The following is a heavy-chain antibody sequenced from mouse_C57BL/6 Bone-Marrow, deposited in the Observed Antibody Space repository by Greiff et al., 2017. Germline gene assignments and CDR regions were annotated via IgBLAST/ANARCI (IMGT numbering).Heavy chain of an antibody. CDR1: GYSFTSYY. V-gene: IGHV1-66*01. J-gene: IGHJ3*01. CDR2: IYPGSGNT. Sequence: QVQLKQSGPELVKPGASVKISCKASGYSFTSYYIPWVKQRPGQGLEWLGWIYPGSGNTKYNEKFKGKAPLTADTSSSTAYMQLSSLPSGDSAVFYCAIPSPGPFAYWGQGTLVTVSA. CDR3: AIPSPGPFAY.